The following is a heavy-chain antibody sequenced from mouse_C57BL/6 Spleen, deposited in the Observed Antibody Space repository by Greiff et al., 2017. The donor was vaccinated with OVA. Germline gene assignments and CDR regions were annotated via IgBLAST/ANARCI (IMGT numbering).Heavy chain of an antibody. CDR3: ARSGSNSLFDY. V-gene: IGHV1-82*01. CDR1: GYAFSSSW. CDR2: IYPGDGDT. D-gene: IGHD2-5*01. J-gene: IGHJ2*01. Sequence: QVQLKESGPELVKPGASVKISCKASGYAFSSSWMNWVKQRPGKGLEWIGRIYPGDGDTNYNGKFKGKATLTADKSSSTAYMQLSSLTSEDSAVYFCARSGSNSLFDYWGQGTTLTVSS.